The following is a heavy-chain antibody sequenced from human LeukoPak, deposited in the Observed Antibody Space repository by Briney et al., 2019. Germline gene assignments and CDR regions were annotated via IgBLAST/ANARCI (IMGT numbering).Heavy chain of an antibody. Sequence: GGSLRLSCAASGFTFSDYAMHWVRQGPGKGLEWVAVISDEGHQKYYGDSVKGRFTISRDNPKNTLYLQMNSLRDDDTAVYYCARVFLERLTSGYFDNWGQGTLVTVS. CDR2: ISDEGHQK. V-gene: IGHV3-30-3*01. CDR3: ARVFLERLTSGYFDN. CDR1: GFTFSDYA. J-gene: IGHJ4*02. D-gene: IGHD3-3*01.